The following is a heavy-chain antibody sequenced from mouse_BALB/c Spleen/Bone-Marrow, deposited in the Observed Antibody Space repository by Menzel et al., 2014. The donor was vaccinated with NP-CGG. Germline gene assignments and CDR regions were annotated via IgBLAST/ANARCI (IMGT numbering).Heavy chain of an antibody. CDR2: INTNGGEI. CDR1: GFTFSNYG. J-gene: IGHJ3*01. CDR3: ARGDYYVSWFAY. V-gene: IGHV5-6-3*01. D-gene: IGHD1-1*01. Sequence: EVQRVESGGGLVQPGGSLKLSCAASGFTFSNYGMSWVRQTPDKRLEFVSTINTNGGEIYYPDSVKGRFTISRDNAKNTLYLQMRSLKSEDTAMYYCARGDYYVSWFAYWGQGTLVTVSA.